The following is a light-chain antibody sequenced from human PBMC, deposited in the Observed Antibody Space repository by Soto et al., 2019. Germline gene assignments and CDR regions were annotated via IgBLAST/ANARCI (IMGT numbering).Light chain of an antibody. V-gene: IGKV3-15*01. CDR1: QTLSSN. CDR3: QQSAT. CDR2: GAS. Sequence: EMVMTQSPATLSVSPGERATLSCRASQTLSSNLAWYQQKPGQAPRLLIYGASTRATGIPARFSGSGSGTDFTLTISRLEPEDFAVYYCQQSATFGPGTKVDIK. J-gene: IGKJ3*01.